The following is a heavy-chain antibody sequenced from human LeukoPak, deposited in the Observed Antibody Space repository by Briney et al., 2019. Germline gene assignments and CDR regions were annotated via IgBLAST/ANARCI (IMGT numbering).Heavy chain of an antibody. V-gene: IGHV3-23*01. CDR3: AKDRSSSWYYFDY. Sequence: GGSLRPSCAASGFTFSSYAMSWVRQAPGKGLEWVSAISGSGGSTYYADSVKGRFTISRDNSKNTLYLQMNGLRAEDTAVYYCAKDRSSSWYYFDYWGQGTLVTVSS. CDR1: GFTFSSYA. CDR2: ISGSGGST. D-gene: IGHD6-13*01. J-gene: IGHJ4*02.